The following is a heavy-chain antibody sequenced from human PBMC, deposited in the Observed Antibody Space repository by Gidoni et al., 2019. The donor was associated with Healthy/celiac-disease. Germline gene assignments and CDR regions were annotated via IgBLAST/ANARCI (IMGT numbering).Heavy chain of an antibody. CDR3: ARDPSSRKEDYYYYMDV. D-gene: IGHD6-13*01. J-gene: IGHJ6*03. CDR2: IWYDGSNK. Sequence: QVQLVESGGGVVQPGRSLRLSCAAAGFHFSSYGMHWCRQAPGKGLEWVAVIWYDGSNKYYADSVKGRFTISRDNSKNTLYLQMNSLRAEDTAVYYCARDPSSRKEDYYYYMDVWGKGTTVTVSS. V-gene: IGHV3-33*01. CDR1: GFHFSSYG.